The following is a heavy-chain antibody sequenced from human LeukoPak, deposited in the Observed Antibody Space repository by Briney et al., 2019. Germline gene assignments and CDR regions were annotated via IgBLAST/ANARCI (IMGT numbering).Heavy chain of an antibody. CDR2: IYYSGST. D-gene: IGHD3-3*01. V-gene: IGHV4-30-4*08. J-gene: IGHJ4*02. CDR1: GGSISSGDYY. Sequence: PSETLSLTCTVSGGSISSGDYYWSWIRQPPGKGLEWIGYIYYSGSTYYNPSLKSRVTISVDTSKNQFSLKLSSVTAADTAVYYRASTRYDFWSGSYYFDYWGQGTLVTVSS. CDR3: ASTRYDFWSGSYYFDY.